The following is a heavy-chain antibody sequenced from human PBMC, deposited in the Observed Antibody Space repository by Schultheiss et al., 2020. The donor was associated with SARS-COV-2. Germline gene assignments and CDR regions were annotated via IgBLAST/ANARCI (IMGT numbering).Heavy chain of an antibody. Sequence: SETLSLTCTVSGGSISSYYWGWIRQPPGKGLEWIGSIYYSGSTYYNPSLKSRVTISVDTSKNQFSLKLSSVTAADTAVYYCAKDGALQGKVEWLSPSPVAEYFQHWGQGTLVTVSS. CDR2: IYYSGST. D-gene: IGHD3-3*01. J-gene: IGHJ1*01. V-gene: IGHV4-39*02. CDR3: AKDGALQGKVEWLSPSPVAEYFQH. CDR1: GGSISSYY.